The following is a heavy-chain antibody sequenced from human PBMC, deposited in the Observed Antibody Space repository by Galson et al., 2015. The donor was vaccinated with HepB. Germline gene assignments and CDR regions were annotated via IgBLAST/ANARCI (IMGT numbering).Heavy chain of an antibody. CDR1: GYTFTSYY. J-gene: IGHJ6*02. Sequence: SVKVSCKASGYTFTSYYMHWVRQAPGQGLEWMGIINPSGGSTSYAQKFQGRVTMTRDTSTSTVYMELSSLRSEDTAVYYCARDDIVVVPAAIGTGNYYYGMDVWGQWTTVTVSS. CDR2: INPSGGST. CDR3: ARDDIVVVPAAIGTGNYYYGMDV. D-gene: IGHD2-2*01. V-gene: IGHV1-46*01.